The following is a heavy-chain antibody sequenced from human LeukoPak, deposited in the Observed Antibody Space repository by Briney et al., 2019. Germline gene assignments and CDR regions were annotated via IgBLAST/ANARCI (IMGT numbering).Heavy chain of an antibody. CDR1: GFTVSSNY. D-gene: IGHD6-6*01. CDR3: ARDRLYSSSSEDY. CDR2: IYSSGST. Sequence: GGSLRLSCAASGFTVSSNYMSWVRQAPGKGLEWVSVIYSSGSTYYADSVKGRFTISRDNSKNTQYLQMNSLRAEDTAVYYCARDRLYSSSSEDYWGQGTLVTVSS. J-gene: IGHJ4*02. V-gene: IGHV3-53*01.